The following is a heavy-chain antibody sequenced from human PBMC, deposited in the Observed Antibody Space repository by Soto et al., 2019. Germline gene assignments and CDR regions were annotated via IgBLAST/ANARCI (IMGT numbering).Heavy chain of an antibody. CDR3: ARDGVITFGGVIVLDY. D-gene: IGHD3-16*02. CDR2: IKQDGSDK. CDR1: GFTFSDYL. J-gene: IGHJ4*02. Sequence: SLRLSCAASGFTFSDYLMSWVRQAPGKGLEWVANIKQDGSDKYYADSVNGRFTISRDNAKNSLHLQMNSLRDEDSAVYYCARDGVITFGGVIVLDYWGQGTLVTVSS. V-gene: IGHV3-7*01.